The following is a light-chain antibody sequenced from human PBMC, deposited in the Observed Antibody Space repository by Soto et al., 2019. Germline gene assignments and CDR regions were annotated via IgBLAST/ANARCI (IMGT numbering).Light chain of an antibody. CDR2: GNS. CDR1: SSNIGAGYD. CDR3: QSYDSSLSGWV. V-gene: IGLV1-40*01. Sequence: QSVLTQPPSVSGAPGQRGTISCTGSSSNIGAGYDVHWYQQLPGTAPKLLIYGNSNRPSGVPDRFSGSKSGTSASLAITGLQAEDEADYYCQSYDSSLSGWVFGGRSKLTVL. J-gene: IGLJ3*02.